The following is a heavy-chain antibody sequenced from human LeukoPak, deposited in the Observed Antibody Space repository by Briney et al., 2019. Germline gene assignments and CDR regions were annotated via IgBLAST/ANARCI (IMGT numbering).Heavy chain of an antibody. D-gene: IGHD3-22*01. CDR1: GGTLSSYA. Sequence: ASVKVSCKASGGTLSSYAISWVRQAPGQGLEWMGKIIPMLGVAIYAQNFQGRVTITADKSTSTAYTELSSLRSEDTAVYYCARDATYFYDSSGYYNDVWGQGTLVTVSS. CDR3: ARDATYFYDSSGYYNDV. V-gene: IGHV1-69*04. CDR2: IIPMLGVA. J-gene: IGHJ4*02.